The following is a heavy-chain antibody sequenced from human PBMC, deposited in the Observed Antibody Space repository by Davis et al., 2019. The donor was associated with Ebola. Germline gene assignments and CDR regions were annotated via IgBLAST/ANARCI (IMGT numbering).Heavy chain of an antibody. V-gene: IGHV1-18*01. J-gene: IGHJ4*02. D-gene: IGHD1-1*01. CDR3: ARAQFPTTSDY. CDR2: INPHNGNT. Sequence: ASVKVSCKASGYTFTGYDINWVRQATGQGLEWMGWINPHNGNTNYAQNVQGRVTMTTDTSTTTAYMEVGSLRSDDTAVYYCARAQFPTTSDYWGQGTLVTVSS. CDR1: GYTFTGYD.